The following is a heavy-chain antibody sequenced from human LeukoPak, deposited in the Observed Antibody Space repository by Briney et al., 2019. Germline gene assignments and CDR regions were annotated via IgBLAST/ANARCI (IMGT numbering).Heavy chain of an antibody. J-gene: IGHJ3*02. D-gene: IGHD6-19*01. CDR1: GYTFTGYY. CDR3: ARLRNSGWGNAFHI. V-gene: IGHV1-2*02. Sequence: ASVKVSCKASGYTFTGYYMHWVRQAPGQGLEWMGWINPNSGGTNYAQKVQGRVTMTTDTSTSTAYMELRGLRSDDTAVYYCARLRNSGWGNAFHIWGQGTMVTVSS. CDR2: INPNSGGT.